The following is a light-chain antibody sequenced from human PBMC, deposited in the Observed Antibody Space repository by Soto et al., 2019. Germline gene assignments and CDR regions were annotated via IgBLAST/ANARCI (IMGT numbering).Light chain of an antibody. CDR3: QHYNSYSEA. CDR1: QTISSW. CDR2: KAS. Sequence: DNQITPSSSTLSSTVRDRVTITCRASQTISSWLAWYQQKPGKAPKLLIYKASTLKSGVPSRFSGSGSGTEFTLTISSLQPDDFATYYCQHYNSYSEAFGQGTKVDIK. J-gene: IGKJ1*01. V-gene: IGKV1-5*03.